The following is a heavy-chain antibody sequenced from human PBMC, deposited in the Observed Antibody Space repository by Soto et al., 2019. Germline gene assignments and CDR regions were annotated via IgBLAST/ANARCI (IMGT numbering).Heavy chain of an antibody. V-gene: IGHV3-48*02. CDR2: ISSSSSTI. CDR1: GFTFSSYS. D-gene: IGHD6-19*01. CDR3: ASDRQWLVISAIDI. J-gene: IGHJ3*02. Sequence: GGSLRLSCAASGFTFSSYSMNWVRQAPGKGLEWVSYISSSSSTIYYADSVKGRFTISRDNAKNSLYLQMNSLRDEDTAVYYCASDRQWLVISAIDIWGQGTTVTVSS.